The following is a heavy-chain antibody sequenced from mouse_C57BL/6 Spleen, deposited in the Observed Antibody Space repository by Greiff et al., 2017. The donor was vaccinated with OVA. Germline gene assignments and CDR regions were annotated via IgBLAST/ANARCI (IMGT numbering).Heavy chain of an antibody. CDR3: TRGGDYFAWFAY. J-gene: IGHJ3*01. V-gene: IGHV5-9-1*02. CDR2: ISSGGDYI. CDR1: GFTFSSYA. D-gene: IGHD1-1*01. Sequence: EVQGVESGAGLVKPGGSLKLSCAASGFTFSSYAMSWVRQTPEKRLEWVAYISSGGDYIYYADTVKGRFTISRDNARNTLYLQMSSLKSEDTAMYYCTRGGDYFAWFAYWGQGTLVTVSA.